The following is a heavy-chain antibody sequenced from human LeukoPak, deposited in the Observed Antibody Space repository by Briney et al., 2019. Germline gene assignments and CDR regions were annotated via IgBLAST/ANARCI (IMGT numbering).Heavy chain of an antibody. CDR2: ISSSSSTI. V-gene: IGHV3-48*01. D-gene: IGHD6-19*01. J-gene: IGHJ6*03. CDR3: AREKVTGTNPLFTRPNYYMDV. CDR1: GFTFSSYS. Sequence: PGGSLRLSCAASGFTFSSYSMNWVRQAPGKGLEWVSYISSSSSTIYYADSVKGRFTISRDNAKNSLYLQMNGLRAEDTAMYYCAREKVTGTNPLFTRPNYYMDVWGKGTTVTVSS.